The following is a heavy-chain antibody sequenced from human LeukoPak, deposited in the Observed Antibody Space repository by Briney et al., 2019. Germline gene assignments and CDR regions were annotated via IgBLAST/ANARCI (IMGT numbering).Heavy chain of an antibody. CDR1: GGTFSSYA. CDR2: IIPIFGTA. CDR3: ARGGFYDFWSGHGAFDI. Sequence: GASVKVSCKASGGTFSSYAISWVRQAPGQGLEWMGGIIPIFGTANYAQKFQGRVTITTDESTSTAYMELSSLRSEDTAVYYCARGGFYDFWSGHGAFDIWGQGTMVTVSS. J-gene: IGHJ3*02. D-gene: IGHD3-3*01. V-gene: IGHV1-69*05.